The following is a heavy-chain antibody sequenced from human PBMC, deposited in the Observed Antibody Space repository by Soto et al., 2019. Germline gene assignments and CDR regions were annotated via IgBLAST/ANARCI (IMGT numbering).Heavy chain of an antibody. CDR1: GFSFSSYW. D-gene: IGHD4-4*01. Sequence: GSLRLSCAASGFSFSSYWMSWVRQAPGKGPEWVANIKGDGGEQHYVDSVKGRFTISRDNTEDSLFLQMNNLRAEDSAIYYCAITTSTVSYWFDPWGPGTQVTVSS. V-gene: IGHV3-7*03. CDR3: AITTSTVSYWFDP. J-gene: IGHJ5*02. CDR2: IKGDGGEQ.